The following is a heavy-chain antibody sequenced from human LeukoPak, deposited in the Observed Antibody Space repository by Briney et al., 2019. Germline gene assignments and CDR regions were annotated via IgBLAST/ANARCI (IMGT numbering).Heavy chain of an antibody. CDR1: GGTFSSYA. D-gene: IGHD3-22*01. J-gene: IGHJ5*02. CDR3: ARDIPYDSSGYYFPS. CDR2: IIPIFGTA. Sequence: GASVKVSCKASGGTFSSYAISWVRQAPGQGLEWRGGIIPIFGTANYAQKFQGRVTITADESTSTAYMELSSLRSEDTAVYYCARDIPYDSSGYYFPSWGQGTLVTVSS. V-gene: IGHV1-69*13.